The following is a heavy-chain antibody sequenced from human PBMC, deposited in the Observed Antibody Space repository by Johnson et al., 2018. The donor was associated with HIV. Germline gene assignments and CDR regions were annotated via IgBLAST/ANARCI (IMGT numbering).Heavy chain of an antibody. V-gene: IGHV3-30*14. J-gene: IGHJ3*02. CDR3: ARSGYGSGSTHDAFDI. CDR2: LYSGGNT. CDR1: GFTFSSYA. D-gene: IGHD3-10*01. Sequence: QVQLVECGGGVVQPGRSLRLSCVASGFTFSSYAMHWVRQAPGKGLEWVSVLYSGGNTYYADSVKGRFTISRDNSKNTLYLQMNRLRAEDTAVYYCARSGYGSGSTHDAFDIWGQGTMVTVSS.